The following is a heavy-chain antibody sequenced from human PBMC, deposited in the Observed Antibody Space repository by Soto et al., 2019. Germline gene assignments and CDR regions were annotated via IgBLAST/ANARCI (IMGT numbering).Heavy chain of an antibody. CDR2: INPNSGAT. V-gene: IGHV1-2*02. J-gene: IGHJ4*02. D-gene: IGHD2-8*01. Sequence: QVQLVQSGAEVKKPGASVKVSCKASGYSFTGHYMHWVRLAPGQGLEWMGWINPNSGATIYAQKFQGRVTMTRDTSISTAYMELGRLRSDDTAVYYCARPWCIAPLIDHWGQGTLVTVSS. CDR3: ARPWCIAPLIDH. CDR1: GYSFTGHY.